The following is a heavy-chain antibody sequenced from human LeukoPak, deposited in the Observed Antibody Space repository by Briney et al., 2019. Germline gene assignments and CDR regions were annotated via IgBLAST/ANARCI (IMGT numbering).Heavy chain of an antibody. CDR3: ARDTDLYYYDSSGLPDY. CDR1: GFTFSSYG. D-gene: IGHD3-22*01. Sequence: GGSLRLSCAASGFTFSSYGMHWVRQAPGKGLEWVAVIWYDGSNKYYADSVKGRFTVSRDNSKNTLYLQMNSLRAEDTAVYYCARDTDLYYYDSSGLPDYWGQGTLVTVSS. J-gene: IGHJ4*02. V-gene: IGHV3-33*01. CDR2: IWYDGSNK.